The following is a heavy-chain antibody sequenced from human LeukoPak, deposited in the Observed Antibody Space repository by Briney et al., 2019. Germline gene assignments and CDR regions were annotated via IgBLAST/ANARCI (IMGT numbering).Heavy chain of an antibody. J-gene: IGHJ6*03. CDR1: GFTFSSYA. V-gene: IGHV3-23*01. Sequence: PGGSLRLSCAVSGFTFSSYAMSWVRQAPGKGLEWVSAISGNGGSTFYADSVKGRFTISRDNSKNTLYLQVNSLRAEDTAVYYCAKDRSYYLWNDFYYMDVWGNGTTVTVSS. CDR2: ISGNGGST. D-gene: IGHD1-26*01. CDR3: AKDRSYYLWNDFYYMDV.